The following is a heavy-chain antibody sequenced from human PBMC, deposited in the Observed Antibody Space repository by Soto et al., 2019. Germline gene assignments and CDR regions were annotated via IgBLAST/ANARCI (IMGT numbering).Heavy chain of an antibody. V-gene: IGHV1-18*04. CDR1: GYTFTSYG. D-gene: IGHD2-2*01. CDR2: ISAYNGNT. CDR3: ARDGGYRSSTSCYLNWFDP. J-gene: IGHJ5*02. Sequence: ASVKVSCKASGYTFTSYGISWVRQAPGQGLEWMGWISAYNGNTNYAQKLQGRVTMTTDTSTSTAYMELRSLRSDDTAVYYCARDGGYRSSTSCYLNWFDPWGQGTLVTVSS.